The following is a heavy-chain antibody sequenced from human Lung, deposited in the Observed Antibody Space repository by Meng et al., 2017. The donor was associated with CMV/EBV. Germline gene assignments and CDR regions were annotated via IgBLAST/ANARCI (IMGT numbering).Heavy chain of an antibody. D-gene: IGHD3-22*01. V-gene: IGHV1-8*01. J-gene: IGHJ4*02. CDR3: VRGCDSTGCEDY. Sequence: SVXVSXXASGYTFTSYDINGVRQATGQGLEWMGWINPNSGNTYYAPSLQGRVTMTRITSINTAYMELSSLRSEDTAVYYCVRGCDSTGCEDYWGQGTRVTVSS. CDR2: INPNSGNT. CDR1: GYTFTSYD.